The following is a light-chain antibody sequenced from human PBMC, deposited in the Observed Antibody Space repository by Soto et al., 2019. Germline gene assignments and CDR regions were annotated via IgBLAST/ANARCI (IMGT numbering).Light chain of an antibody. V-gene: IGLV2-8*01. J-gene: IGLJ2*01. CDR2: EVS. CDR3: SSFEASNNLL. CDR1: SSDVGGYNY. Sequence: QSVLTQPPSASGSPGQSVTIACTGTSSDVGGYNYVSWYQQHPGKAPKLMIYEVSKRPSGVPDRFSGSKSGNTASLTVSGLQVEDEADYYCSSFEASNNLLFGGGTKLTVL.